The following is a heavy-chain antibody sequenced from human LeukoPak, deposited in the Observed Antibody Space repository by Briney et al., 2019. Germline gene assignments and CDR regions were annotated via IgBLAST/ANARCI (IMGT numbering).Heavy chain of an antibody. Sequence: SETLSLTCAVSAYSINGLNYWGWIRQPPGKGLELFGSIHHCGSIDYNPSLKSRVTISIDTTKKQFSLKLTYVTAADTAVYYCARLGYCSSTSCYPDLWGQGSLVTVSS. CDR3: ARLGYCSSTSCYPDL. D-gene: IGHD2-2*01. CDR1: AYSINGLNY. J-gene: IGHJ5*02. CDR2: IHHCGSI. V-gene: IGHV4-38-2*01.